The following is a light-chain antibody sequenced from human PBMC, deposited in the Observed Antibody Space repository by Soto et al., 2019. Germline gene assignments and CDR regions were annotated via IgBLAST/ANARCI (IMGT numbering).Light chain of an antibody. V-gene: IGKV1-6*01. CDR3: LQDFNYPRT. J-gene: IGKJ1*01. Sequence: AIQLTQSPSSLSASIGDRVTITCRASQGISSYLAWYQQKPGKAPKLLIYAASTLQRGVPSRFSGSGSGTDFPLTISSLQPEDFATYYCLQDFNYPRTFGQGTTVEI. CDR1: QGISSY. CDR2: AAS.